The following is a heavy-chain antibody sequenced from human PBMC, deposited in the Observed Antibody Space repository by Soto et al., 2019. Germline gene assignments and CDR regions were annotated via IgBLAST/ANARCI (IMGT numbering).Heavy chain of an antibody. CDR2: ISANNGNT. V-gene: IGHV1-18*01. D-gene: IGHD4-17*01. J-gene: IGHJ4*02. CDR1: GYTFTSYG. Sequence: QVQLVQSGAEVKKPGASVKVSCKASGYTFTSYGISWVRQAPGQGLEWMGWISANNGNTNYAQKLQGRVTMTTDTTTSTAYMELRSLRSDDTAVYYYARDYGDYFLFTLHYWGQGTLVTVSS. CDR3: ARDYGDYFLFTLHY.